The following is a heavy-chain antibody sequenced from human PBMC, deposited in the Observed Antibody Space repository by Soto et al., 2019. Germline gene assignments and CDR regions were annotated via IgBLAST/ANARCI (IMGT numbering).Heavy chain of an antibody. CDR2: IYYSGST. CDR3: ARKVGAGDDFVY. D-gene: IGHD2-21*02. CDR1: GGSISSSSYY. J-gene: IGHJ4*02. V-gene: IGHV4-39*01. Sequence: QLQLQESGPGLVKPSETLSLTCTVSGGSISSSSYYWGWIRQPPGKGLEWIGSIYYSGSTYYNPSPESRVTISVETSRNPFTLKLSSVSAADTAVYSGARKVGAGDDFVYWGQGTLVTVSS.